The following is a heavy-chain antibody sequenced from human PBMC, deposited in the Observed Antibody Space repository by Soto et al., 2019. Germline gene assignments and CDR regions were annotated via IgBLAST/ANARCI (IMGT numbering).Heavy chain of an antibody. CDR3: AKGPIFVTYYYYGMDV. D-gene: IGHD3-3*01. CDR1: GFTFSSYA. J-gene: IGHJ6*02. CDR2: ISGSGGST. Sequence: EVQLLESGGGLVQPGGSLRLSCAASGFTFSSYAMSCVRQAPGKGLEWGSAISGSGGSTYYADSVKGRFTISRDNSKNTLYLQMNSLRAEDTAVYYCAKGPIFVTYYYYGMDVWGQGTTVTVSS. V-gene: IGHV3-23*01.